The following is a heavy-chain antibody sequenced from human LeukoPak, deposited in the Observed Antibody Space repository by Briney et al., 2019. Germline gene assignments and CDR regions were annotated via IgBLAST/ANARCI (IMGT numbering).Heavy chain of an antibody. CDR1: GFTVSSNY. D-gene: IGHD3-22*01. V-gene: IGHV3-53*01. CDR3: ARDLGDGSGYYFGNY. CDR2: IYSGGST. J-gene: IGHJ4*02. Sequence: PAGSLRLSCAASGFTVSSNYMSWVRQAPGKGLGWVSVIYSGGSTYYADSVKGRFTISRDNSKNTLYVQMNSLRAEDTAMYYCARDLGDGSGYYFGNYWGQGTLVTVSS.